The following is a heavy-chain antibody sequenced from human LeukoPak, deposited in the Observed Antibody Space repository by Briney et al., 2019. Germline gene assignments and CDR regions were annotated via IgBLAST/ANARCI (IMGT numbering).Heavy chain of an antibody. V-gene: IGHV1-69*01. D-gene: IGHD6-13*01. CDR2: IIPIFGTA. J-gene: IGHJ3*02. CDR3: ARCIAAAALDAFDI. CDR1: GGTFSSYA. Sequence: SVKVSCKASGGTFSSYAISWVRQAPGQGLEWMGGIIPIFGTANYAQKFQGRVTITADESTSTAYMELSSLRSEDTAVYYCARCIAAAALDAFDIWGQGTMVTVSS.